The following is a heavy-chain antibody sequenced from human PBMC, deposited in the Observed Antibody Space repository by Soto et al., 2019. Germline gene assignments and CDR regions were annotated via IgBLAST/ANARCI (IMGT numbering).Heavy chain of an antibody. V-gene: IGHV3-21*04. CDR2: ISSTTNYI. J-gene: IGHJ4*02. CDR1: GFTFTRYS. D-gene: IGHD1-1*01. Sequence: PGGSLRLSCAASGFTFTRYSMDWVRQAPGKGLEWVSSISSTTNYIYYADSMKGRFTVSRDNAKNSVYLEMNSLSAEDTAVYYCARVGNDDYWGQGTLVTVSS. CDR3: ARVGNDDY.